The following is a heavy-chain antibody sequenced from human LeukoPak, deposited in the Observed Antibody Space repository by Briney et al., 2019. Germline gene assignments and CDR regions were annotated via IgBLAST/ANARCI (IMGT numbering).Heavy chain of an antibody. J-gene: IGHJ6*02. D-gene: IGHD2-2*01. V-gene: IGHV3-11*05. Sequence: GGSLRLSCAASGFSFSDYHMSWVRQAPGKGLDWISFIHTSSTFTDYADSVKGRFTISRDDAKNSLFLQMNSLRADDTAVYYCARDMSAAERAMGVWGQGTTVTVSS. CDR2: IHTSSTFT. CDR1: GFSFSDYH. CDR3: ARDMSAAERAMGV.